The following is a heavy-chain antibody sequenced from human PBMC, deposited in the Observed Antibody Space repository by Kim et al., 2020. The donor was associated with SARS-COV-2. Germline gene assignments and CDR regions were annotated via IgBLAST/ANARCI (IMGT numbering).Heavy chain of an antibody. Sequence: ASVKVSCKASGYTFTSYAMNWVRQAPGQGVEWMGWINTNTGNPTYAQGFTGRFVFSLDTSVSTAYLQISSLKAEDTAVYYCARFKPGAYSSSWYADYWGQGTLVTVSS. CDR1: GYTFTSYA. CDR2: INTNTGNP. V-gene: IGHV7-4-1*02. J-gene: IGHJ4*02. CDR3: ARFKPGAYSSSWYADY. D-gene: IGHD6-13*01.